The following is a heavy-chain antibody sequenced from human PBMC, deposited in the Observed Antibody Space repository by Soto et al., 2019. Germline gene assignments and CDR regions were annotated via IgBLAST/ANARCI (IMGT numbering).Heavy chain of an antibody. Sequence: GGSLRLSCAASGFTFTNFALTWVRQAPGQGLEWVSTISGSGSTAYYADSVKGRFTISRDNSKNTLYLRKSGLRVEDTAVYYCVKGADSSGNYFFDYWGQGTLVTVSS. CDR2: ISGSGSTA. V-gene: IGHV3-23*01. CDR1: GFTFTNFA. D-gene: IGHD3-22*01. J-gene: IGHJ4*02. CDR3: VKGADSSGNYFFDY.